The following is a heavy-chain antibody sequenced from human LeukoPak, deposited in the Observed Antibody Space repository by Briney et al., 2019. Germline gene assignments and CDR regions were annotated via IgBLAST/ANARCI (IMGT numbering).Heavy chain of an antibody. CDR2: ISSSGSTI. CDR3: ESGSYYAQTFDY. CDR1: GFTFSSYG. D-gene: IGHD1-26*01. Sequence: GGSLRLSCAASGFTFSSYGMHWVRQAPGKGLEWVSYISSSGSTIYYADSVKGRFTISRDNAKNSLYLQMNSLRAEDTAVYYCESGSYYAQTFDYWGQGTLVTVSS. J-gene: IGHJ4*02. V-gene: IGHV3-48*04.